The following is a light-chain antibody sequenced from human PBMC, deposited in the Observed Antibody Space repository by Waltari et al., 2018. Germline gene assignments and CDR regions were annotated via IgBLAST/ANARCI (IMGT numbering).Light chain of an antibody. CDR3: QQRSSWPLT. V-gene: IGKV3-11*01. CDR2: DVS. Sequence: EIVLTQSPGTLSLSPGERATLPCTPIQSVSSYLGWDQQRPGQAPSLLIFDVSKRATGTPARFRGSGSGTDFTLTITSLEPEDFAVYYCQQRSSWPLTFGGGTKVEIK. J-gene: IGKJ4*01. CDR1: QSVSSY.